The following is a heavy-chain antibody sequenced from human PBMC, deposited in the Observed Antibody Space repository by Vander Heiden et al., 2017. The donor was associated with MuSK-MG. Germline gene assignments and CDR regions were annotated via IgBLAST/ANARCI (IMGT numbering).Heavy chain of an antibody. CDR3: AKDLERIQKYYYYGMDV. CDR2: ISGSGGST. V-gene: IGHV3-23*01. CDR1: GFTFSRYA. J-gene: IGHJ6*02. D-gene: IGHD6-25*01. Sequence: EVQLLESGGGLVQPGGSLRLSCSASGFTFSRYAMGWVRQAPGKGLEWVSAISGSGGSTYYADSVKGRVTISRDNSKNTLYLQMNSLRAKDTAVYYCAKDLERIQKYYYYGMDVWGQGTTVAVYS.